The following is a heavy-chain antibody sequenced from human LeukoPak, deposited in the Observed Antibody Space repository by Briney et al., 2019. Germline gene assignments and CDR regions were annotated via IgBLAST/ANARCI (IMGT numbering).Heavy chain of an antibody. CDR2: INAGNGDT. V-gene: IGHV1-3*01. CDR3: ATLISPDGVISPLDY. D-gene: IGHD3-22*01. Sequence: ASVKVSCTASGYTFTSYAIQCVRQAPGQRLEWMGCINAGNGDTKYSQRFQDRVTITRDTSASTAYMELSSLRSEDTAVYYCATLISPDGVISPLDYWGQGTLVTVSS. J-gene: IGHJ4*02. CDR1: GYTFTSYA.